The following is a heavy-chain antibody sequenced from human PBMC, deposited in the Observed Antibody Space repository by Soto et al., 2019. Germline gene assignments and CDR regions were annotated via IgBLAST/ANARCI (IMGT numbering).Heavy chain of an antibody. CDR2: VSHDGRNT. CDR3: AKGGRQWLVTSDFNY. Sequence: VQLVESGGGVVQPGRTLRLSCAASGCTFSEYAMHWLRQARGKGLEWVAVVSHDGRNTHYADSVKGRFTISRDSSKNTVSLEMTSLRAEDTAVYYCAKGGRQWLVTSDFNYWGQGALVTVSS. CDR1: GCTFSEYA. D-gene: IGHD6-19*01. V-gene: IGHV3-30*18. J-gene: IGHJ4*02.